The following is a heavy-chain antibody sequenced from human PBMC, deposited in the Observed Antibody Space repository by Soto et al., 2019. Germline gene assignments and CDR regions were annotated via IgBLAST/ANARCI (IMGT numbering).Heavy chain of an antibody. V-gene: IGHV3-23*01. CDR2: ISGSGNST. J-gene: IGHJ5*02. CDR1: GFTFSNYA. D-gene: IGHD1-26*01. Sequence: EVQLLESGGGLVQPGGSLRLSCAVSGFTFSNYAMSWVRQAPGKGLEWVSAISGSGNSTNYADSVKGRFTISRDNSKNTIYLQLNSLRAEDTAVYYCASDVWELPRGFDPWGQGTLVTVSS. CDR3: ASDVWELPRGFDP.